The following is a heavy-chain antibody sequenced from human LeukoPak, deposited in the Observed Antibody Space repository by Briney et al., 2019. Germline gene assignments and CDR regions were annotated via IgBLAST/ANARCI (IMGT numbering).Heavy chain of an antibody. D-gene: IGHD3-10*01. J-gene: IGHJ4*02. CDR1: GDSISSSSYY. CDR3: ASLGLIYYYGSGSDYN. CDR2: VYYSGST. Sequence: SETLSLTCTVSGDSISSSSYYWGWILQPPGKGLEWIGSVYYSGSTYYNPSLKSRVTISVDTSKNQFSLKLSSVTAADTAVYYCASLGLIYYYGSGSDYNWGQGTLVTVSS. V-gene: IGHV4-39*01.